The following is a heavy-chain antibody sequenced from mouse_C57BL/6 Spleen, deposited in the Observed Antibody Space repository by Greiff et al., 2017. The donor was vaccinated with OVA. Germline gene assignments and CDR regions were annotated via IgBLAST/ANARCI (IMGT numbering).Heavy chain of an antibody. CDR2: INPSSGYT. CDR1: GYNFTSYW. J-gene: IGHJ2*01. CDR3: VGSPYYFDY. V-gene: IGHV1-7*01. D-gene: IGHD3-1*01. Sequence: QVHVKRSGAELAKPGASVKLSCKASGYNFTSYWMHWVKQRPGQGLEWIGYINPSSGYTKYNQKFKDKATLTADKSSSTAYMQLSSLTYEDSAVYYCVGSPYYFDYWGQGTTLTVSS.